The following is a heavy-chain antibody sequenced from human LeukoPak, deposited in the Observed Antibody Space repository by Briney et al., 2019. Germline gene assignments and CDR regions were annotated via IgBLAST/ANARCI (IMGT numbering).Heavy chain of an antibody. Sequence: PSETLSLTCTVSGGSITISSYYWGWIRQPPGKGLEWIGEINHSGSTNYNPSLKSRVTISVDTSKNQFSLKLTSLTAADTAVYYCARGRITWDDYYYYYMDVWGKGTSVTISS. CDR1: GGSITISSYY. V-gene: IGHV4-39*07. J-gene: IGHJ6*03. CDR3: ARGRITWDDYYYYYMDV. D-gene: IGHD3-10*01. CDR2: INHSGST.